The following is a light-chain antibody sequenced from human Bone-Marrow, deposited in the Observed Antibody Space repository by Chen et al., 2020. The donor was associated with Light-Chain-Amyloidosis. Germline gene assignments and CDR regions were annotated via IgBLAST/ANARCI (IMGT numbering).Light chain of an antibody. CDR2: GSS. Sequence: EIVLTQSTGTLSLSPGEGANLSCRASQTISSNYLSWYQQKFGQAPRLLIYGSSSRATGIPDRFTGSGSGTDFTLTINRLEPEDFAMYYCQQYGTSPLSFGGGTKVETK. CDR1: QTISSNY. V-gene: IGKV3-20*01. J-gene: IGKJ4*01. CDR3: QQYGTSPLS.